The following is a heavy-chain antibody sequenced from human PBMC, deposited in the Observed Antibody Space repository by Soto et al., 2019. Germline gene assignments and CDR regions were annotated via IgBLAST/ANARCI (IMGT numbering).Heavy chain of an antibody. J-gene: IGHJ4*02. D-gene: IGHD3-10*01. Sequence: EAQLLESGGGLVQPGGSLRISCLASGFTFSRNAMSWVRQAPGKGLEWVSAISGSGGTTFYADSVKGRFAVSRDNSNNTLYLEMDSLSADDTAVYYCAKQRADFGSGSDTFYLDNWGRGTLVTVSS. CDR2: ISGSGGTT. V-gene: IGHV3-23*01. CDR1: GFTFSRNA. CDR3: AKQRADFGSGSDTFYLDN.